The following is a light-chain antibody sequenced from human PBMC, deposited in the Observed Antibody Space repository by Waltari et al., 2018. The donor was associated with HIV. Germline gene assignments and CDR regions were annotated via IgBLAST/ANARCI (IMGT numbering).Light chain of an antibody. CDR1: NSDVGCYNY. CDR2: DVS. V-gene: IGLV2-11*01. Sequence: QSALTQPRSVSGSPGQSVTISCTAPNSDVGCYNYVSWYQQHPGKAHKLMIDDVSKRPSGVPDRFSGSKSGNTASLTISGLQAEDEADYYCCSYAGSYTYVFGTGTKVTVL. CDR3: CSYAGSYTYV. J-gene: IGLJ1*01.